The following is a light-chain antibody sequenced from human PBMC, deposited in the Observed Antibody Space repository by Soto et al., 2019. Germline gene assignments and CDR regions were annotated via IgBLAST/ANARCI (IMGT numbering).Light chain of an antibody. CDR3: SSSRITTVV. V-gene: IGLV2-14*01. CDR1: SSDIGGSNY. Sequence: ALTQPASVSGSPGQSITISCTGTSSDIGGSNYVSWYQQHPGKAPKLIIYEVTNRPSGVSDRFSGSKSDNTASLIISGLQAEHEAPYYCSSSRITTVVFGSGTKVTVL. J-gene: IGLJ1*01. CDR2: EVT.